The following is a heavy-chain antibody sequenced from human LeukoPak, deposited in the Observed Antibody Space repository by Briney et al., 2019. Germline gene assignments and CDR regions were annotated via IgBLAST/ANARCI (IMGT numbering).Heavy chain of an antibody. Sequence: SETLSLTCTVSSGSISSSSYYWGWIRQPPGKGPEWIGSIYHSGSTYYNPSLKSRVTMSVDTSKNQFSLKLSSVTAADTAVYYCARGRTTYYDILTGYYTSQNFDYWGQGTLVTVSS. CDR2: IYHSGST. V-gene: IGHV4-39*01. J-gene: IGHJ4*02. CDR1: SGSISSSSYY. D-gene: IGHD3-9*01. CDR3: ARGRTTYYDILTGYYTSQNFDY.